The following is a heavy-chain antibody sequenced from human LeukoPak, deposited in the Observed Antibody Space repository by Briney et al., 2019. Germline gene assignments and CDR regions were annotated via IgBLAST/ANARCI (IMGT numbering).Heavy chain of an antibody. V-gene: IGHV1-69*05. CDR2: IIPIFGTA. CDR1: GGTFSSYA. Sequence: SVKVSCKASGGTFSSYAISWVRQAPGQGLEWMGRIIPIFGTANYAQKFQGRVTITTDESTSTAYMELSSLRSEDTAVYYCASQSEGAVAGYYFYYWGQGTLVTVSS. J-gene: IGHJ4*02. D-gene: IGHD6-19*01. CDR3: ASQSEGAVAGYYFYY.